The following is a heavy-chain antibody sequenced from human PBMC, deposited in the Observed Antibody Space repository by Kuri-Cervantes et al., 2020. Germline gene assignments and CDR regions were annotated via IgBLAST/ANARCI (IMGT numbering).Heavy chain of an antibody. J-gene: IGHJ3*02. V-gene: IGHV4-34*01. D-gene: IGHD2-2*01. CDR1: GGSFSGYY. CDR3: ARDGCSSTSCYYFSAFDI. Sequence: ESLKISCAVSGGSFSGYYWSWIRQPPGKGLEWIGEINHSGSTNYNPSLKSRVTISVDTSKNQFSLKLSSVTAADTAVYYCARDGCSSTSCYYFSAFDIWGQGTMVTVSS. CDR2: INHSGST.